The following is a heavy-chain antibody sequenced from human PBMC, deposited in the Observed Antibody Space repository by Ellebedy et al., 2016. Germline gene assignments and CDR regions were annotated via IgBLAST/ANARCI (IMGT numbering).Heavy chain of an antibody. J-gene: IGHJ4*02. CDR2: IIPIFGTA. CDR3: ARSVRGVIITWQYYFDY. V-gene: IGHV1-69*13. CDR1: RGTFSSYA. D-gene: IGHD3-10*01. Sequence: SVKVSXKASRGTFSSYAISWVRQAPGQGLEWMGGIIPIFGTANYAQKFQGRVTITADESTSTAYMELSSLRSEDTAVYYCARSVRGVIITWQYYFDYWGQGTLVTVSS.